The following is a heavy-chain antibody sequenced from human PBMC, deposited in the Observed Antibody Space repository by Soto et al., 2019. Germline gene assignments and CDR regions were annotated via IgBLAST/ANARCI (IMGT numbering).Heavy chain of an antibody. J-gene: IGHJ3*02. CDR3: ARDGAPIGIDAFDI. CDR1: GFTFSSYS. D-gene: IGHD1-26*01. CDR2: ISSSSSYI. V-gene: IGHV3-21*01. Sequence: GGSLRLSCAASGFTFSSYSMNWVRQAPGKGLEWVSSISSSSSYIYYADSVKGRFTISRDNAKNSLYLQMNSLRAEDTAVYYRARDGAPIGIDAFDIWGQGTMVTVSS.